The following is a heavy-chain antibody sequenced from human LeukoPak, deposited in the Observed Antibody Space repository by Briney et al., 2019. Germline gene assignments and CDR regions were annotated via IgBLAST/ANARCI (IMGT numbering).Heavy chain of an antibody. V-gene: IGHV3-43*01. CDR3: AKESDGGSFDIDY. Sequence: GGSLRLSCAASGFTFDDYTIHWVRQAPGKGLEWVSLISWDGGSRYYADSVKGRFTISRDNSKNSLYLQMNSLRIEDTALYYCAKESDGGSFDIDYWGQGTLDTVSS. J-gene: IGHJ4*02. CDR2: ISWDGGSR. D-gene: IGHD1-26*01. CDR1: GFTFDDYT.